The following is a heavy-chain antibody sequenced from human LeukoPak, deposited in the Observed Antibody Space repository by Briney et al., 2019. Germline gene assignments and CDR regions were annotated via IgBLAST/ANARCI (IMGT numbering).Heavy chain of an antibody. CDR2: MNPNSGNT. J-gene: IGHJ6*03. Sequence: ASVKVSCKASGYTFTSYDINWVRQATGQGLEWMGWMNPNSGNTGYAQKFQGRVTMTRNTSISTAYMELSSLRSEDTAVYYCARGVPAAPNYYYYYYMGVWGKGTTVTVSS. V-gene: IGHV1-8*01. CDR1: GYTFTSYD. D-gene: IGHD2-2*01. CDR3: ARGVPAAPNYYYYYYMGV.